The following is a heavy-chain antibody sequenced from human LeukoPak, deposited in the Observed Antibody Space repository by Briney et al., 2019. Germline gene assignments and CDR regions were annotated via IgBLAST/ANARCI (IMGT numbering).Heavy chain of an antibody. Sequence: QPGRSLRLSCAASGFTFSSYGMHWVRQAPGKGLEWVAVISYDGSNKYYADSVKGRFTISRDNSKNTLYLQMNSLRAEDTAVYYCARYPGAAAGTGEFDYWGQGTLVTVSS. CDR2: ISYDGSNK. CDR3: ARYPGAAAGTGEFDY. V-gene: IGHV3-30*03. J-gene: IGHJ4*02. CDR1: GFTFSSYG. D-gene: IGHD6-13*01.